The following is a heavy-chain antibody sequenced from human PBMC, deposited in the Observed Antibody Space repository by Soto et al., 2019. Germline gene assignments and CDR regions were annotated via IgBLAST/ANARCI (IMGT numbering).Heavy chain of an antibody. V-gene: IGHV4-59*01. CDR3: ARYRREAVAGYTLDN. D-gene: IGHD6-13*01. CDR2: VYNSGST. Sequence: SETLSLTCTVSGGSISSNYWTCIRQPPGKGLEWIGYVYNSGSTNYNPSLKSRVTISEDTSKSQFSLKVNSMTAADTAVYYCARYRREAVAGYTLDNWGQGILVTV. J-gene: IGHJ4*02. CDR1: GGSISSNY.